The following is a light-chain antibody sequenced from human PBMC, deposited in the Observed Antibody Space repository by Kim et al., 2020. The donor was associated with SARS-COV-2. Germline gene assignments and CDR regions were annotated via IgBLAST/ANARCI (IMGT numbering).Light chain of an antibody. Sequence: QSALTQPASVSGSPGQSITISCTGTSSDVGSYNLVSWYQQHPGKAPKLMIYEVSKRPSGVSNRFSGSKSGNTASLTISGLQAEDEAAYYCCSYAGSSTPVVFGGGTQLTVL. J-gene: IGLJ3*02. CDR3: CSYAGSSTPVV. V-gene: IGLV2-23*02. CDR1: SSDVGSYNL. CDR2: EVS.